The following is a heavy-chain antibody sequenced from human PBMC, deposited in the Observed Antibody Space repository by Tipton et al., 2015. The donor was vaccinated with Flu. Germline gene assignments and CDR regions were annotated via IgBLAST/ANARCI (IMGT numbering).Heavy chain of an antibody. CDR3: ARGGMITFGGVIPPFDY. J-gene: IGHJ4*02. V-gene: IGHV4-59*01. CDR2: IYYSGST. CDR1: GGSISSYY. Sequence: TLSLTCTVSGGSISSYYWSWIRQPPGKGLEWIGYIYYSGSTNYNPSLKSRVTISVDTSKNQFSLKLGSVTAADTAVYYCARGGMITFGGVIPPFDYWGQGTLVTVSS. D-gene: IGHD3-16*02.